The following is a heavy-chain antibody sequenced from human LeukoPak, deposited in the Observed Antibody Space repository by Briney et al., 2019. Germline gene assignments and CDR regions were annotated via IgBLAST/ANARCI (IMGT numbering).Heavy chain of an antibody. J-gene: IGHJ4*02. CDR1: VYTFPHYY. CDR2: INPSGGST. CDR3: ARELHGGYFDY. V-gene: IGHV1-46*01. D-gene: IGHD3-16*01. Sequence: GSVKVSCQGSVYTFPHYYMHWVGPAPGKGVEWMGIINPSGGSTNYAQKFQGRVTMTGDTSTSTVYVELGSLRSEDTAMYYCARELHGGYFDYWGQGTLVAVSS.